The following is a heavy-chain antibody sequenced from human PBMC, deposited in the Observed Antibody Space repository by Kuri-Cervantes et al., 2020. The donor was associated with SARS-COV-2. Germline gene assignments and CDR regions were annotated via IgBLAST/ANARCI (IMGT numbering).Heavy chain of an antibody. CDR3: ARHTIFGAHDAFDI. Sequence: GSLRLSRTVSGGSISSYYWSWIRQPAGKGLEWIGRIYTSGSTNYNPSLKSRVTMSVDTSKNQFSLKLSSVTAADTAVYYCARHTIFGAHDAFDIWGQGTMVTVSS. CDR1: GGSISSYY. J-gene: IGHJ3*02. V-gene: IGHV4-4*07. D-gene: IGHD3-3*01. CDR2: IYTSGST.